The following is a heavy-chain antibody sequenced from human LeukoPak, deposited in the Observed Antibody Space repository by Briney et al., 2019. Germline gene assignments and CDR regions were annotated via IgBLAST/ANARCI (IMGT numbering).Heavy chain of an antibody. J-gene: IGHJ4*02. Sequence: GGSLRLSCAASGFTFSSYAMNWVRQAPGKGLEWVSVISSSGGTTYYSDSVKGRFIISRDNSKNTLYLQMNSLRAEDTAVYYCAKAGIAVPATPEYCGQGTQVPVSS. V-gene: IGHV3-23*01. CDR2: ISSSGGTT. CDR3: AKAGIAVPATPEY. D-gene: IGHD6-19*01. CDR1: GFTFSSYA.